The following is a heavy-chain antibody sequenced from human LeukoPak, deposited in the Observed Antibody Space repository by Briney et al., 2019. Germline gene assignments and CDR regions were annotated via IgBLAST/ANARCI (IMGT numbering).Heavy chain of an antibody. V-gene: IGHV1-2*02. CDR1: GYTFTGYY. CDR2: INPNSGGT. CDR3: ARVPAAHYGMDV. Sequence: ASVKVSCKASGYTFTGYYMHWVRQAPGQGLEWMGWINPNSGGTNYAQKFQGRVTMTRDMSISTAYMELSRLRSDDTAVYYCARVPAAHYGMDVWGQGTTVTVSS. J-gene: IGHJ6*02. D-gene: IGHD2-2*01.